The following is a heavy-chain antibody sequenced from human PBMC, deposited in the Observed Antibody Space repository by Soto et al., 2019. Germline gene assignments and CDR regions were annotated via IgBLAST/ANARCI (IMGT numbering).Heavy chain of an antibody. CDR3: ARGRWLSPYYYYCYGMDV. Sequence: ASVKVSCKASGYTFTSYGISWVRQAPGQGLEWMGIINPSGGSTSYAQKFQGRVTMTRDTSTSTVYMELSSLRSEDTAVYYCARGRWLSPYYYYCYGMDVWGQGTTVTVSS. V-gene: IGHV1-46*01. J-gene: IGHJ6*02. D-gene: IGHD3-9*01. CDR1: GYTFTSYG. CDR2: INPSGGST.